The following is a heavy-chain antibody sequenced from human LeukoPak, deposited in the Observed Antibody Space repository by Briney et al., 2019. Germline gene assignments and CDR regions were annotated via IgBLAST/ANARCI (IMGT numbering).Heavy chain of an antibody. J-gene: IGHJ4*02. V-gene: IGHV3-30*04. D-gene: IGHD3-10*01. CDR1: GFTFSNHA. CDR2: ILYDGSNK. Sequence: GGSLRLSCAASGFTFSNHAMHWVRQAPGKGLEWVSVILYDGSNKNYADSVKGRFTISRDNSKNMLYLEMNSLRAEDMSVYYCAREGVVRGALDSWGQGTLVTVSS. CDR3: AREGVVRGALDS.